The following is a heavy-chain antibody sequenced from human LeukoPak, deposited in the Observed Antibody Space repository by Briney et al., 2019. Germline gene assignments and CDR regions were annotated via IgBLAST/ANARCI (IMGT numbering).Heavy chain of an antibody. CDR1: GGTFSSYA. CDR2: IIPILGIA. CDR3: ASESYGDYGDNWFDP. J-gene: IGHJ5*02. V-gene: IGHV1-69*10. Sequence: SVKVSCKASGGTFSSYAISWVRQAPGQGLEWMGGIIPILGIANYAQKFQGRVTITADKSTSTAYMELSSLRSEDTAVYYCASESYGDYGDNWFDPWGQGTLVTVSS. D-gene: IGHD4-17*01.